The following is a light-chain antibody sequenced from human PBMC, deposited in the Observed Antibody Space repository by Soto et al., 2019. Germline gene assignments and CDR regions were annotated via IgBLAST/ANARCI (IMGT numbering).Light chain of an antibody. J-gene: IGKJ5*01. CDR3: QQYNNWPPIT. CDR1: QSVSTF. Sequence: EIVLTHSPATLSLSPGERAILSCRASQSVSTFLAWFQQKPGQPPRLLIYNASNRTTGIPARFSGSGSGTDFTLTISSLQSEDFAVYYCQQYNNWPPITFGQGTRLETK. CDR2: NAS. V-gene: IGKV3-11*01.